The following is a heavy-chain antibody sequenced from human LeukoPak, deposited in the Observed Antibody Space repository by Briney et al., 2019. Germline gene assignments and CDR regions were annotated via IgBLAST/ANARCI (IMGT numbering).Heavy chain of an antibody. V-gene: IGHV3-30-3*01. CDR1: GFTFSSYA. CDR2: ISYDGSNK. Sequence: GGSLRLSCAASGFTFSSYAMHWVRQAPGKGLEWVAVISYDGSNKYYADSVKGRFTISRDNAKNTLYLQMNSLRAEDTAVYYCARDNYYDSSGLGYWGQGTLVTVSS. D-gene: IGHD3-22*01. CDR3: ARDNYYDSSGLGY. J-gene: IGHJ4*02.